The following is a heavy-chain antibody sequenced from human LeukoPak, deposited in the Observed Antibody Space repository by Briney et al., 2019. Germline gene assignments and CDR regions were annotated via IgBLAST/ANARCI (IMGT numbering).Heavy chain of an antibody. CDR2: ISWNGGSI. CDR3: AKAAGATVTYIDY. D-gene: IGHD6-25*01. J-gene: IGHJ4*02. Sequence: PGGSLRLSCAASGFTFDDYARHWVRQAPGKGLEWVSGISWNGGSIGYAHSAKARFTTSRDNAKNPLYLPTTSLSAEDTALSYCAKAAGATVTYIDYWGQGTLVTVSS. V-gene: IGHV3-9*01. CDR1: GFTFDDYA.